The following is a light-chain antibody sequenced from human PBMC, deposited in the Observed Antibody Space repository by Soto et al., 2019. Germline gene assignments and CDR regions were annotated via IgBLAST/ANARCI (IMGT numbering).Light chain of an antibody. V-gene: IGLV2-14*01. CDR3: SSYTNSGTYV. J-gene: IGLJ1*01. Sequence: QSVLTQPASVSGSPGQSSTISCTGTSSDVGSYNYVSWYQQDPGKAPKLIFYDVSNRPSGVSDRFSVSKSGNTASLTISNLQAEDEAAYYCSSYTNSGTYVFGTGTKVTVL. CDR1: SSDVGSYNY. CDR2: DVS.